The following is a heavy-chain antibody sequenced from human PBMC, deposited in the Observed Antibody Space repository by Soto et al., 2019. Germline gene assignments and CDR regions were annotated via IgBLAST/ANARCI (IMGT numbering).Heavy chain of an antibody. Sequence: QVQLVESGGGVVQPGRSLRLSCAASGFSFSISPMHWVRQAPGKGPEWVALISYDGTNKFYADSVKGRFPISRDNSKSTLHLQVDSLRPEDGAVYSCARDPKTYGGQYCALNYFDSWGQGPLGTVSS. CDR2: ISYDGTNK. D-gene: IGHD4-17*01. CDR1: GFSFSISP. J-gene: IGHJ4*02. V-gene: IGHV3-30-3*01. CDR3: ARDPKTYGGQYCALNYFDS.